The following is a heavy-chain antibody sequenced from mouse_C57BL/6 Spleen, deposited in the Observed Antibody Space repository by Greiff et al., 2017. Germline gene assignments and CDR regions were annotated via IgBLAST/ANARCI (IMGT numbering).Heavy chain of an antibody. CDR1: GYTFTSYW. CDR2: IDPSDSYT. Sequence: VQLQQPGAELVMPGASVKLSCKASGYTFTSYWMHWVKQRPGQGLEWIGEIDPSDSYTNYNQKFKGKSTLTVDKSSSTAYMQLSSLTSEDSAVYYCARRGSQSSMDYWGQGTSVTVSS. V-gene: IGHV1-69*01. J-gene: IGHJ4*01. CDR3: ARRGSQSSMDY.